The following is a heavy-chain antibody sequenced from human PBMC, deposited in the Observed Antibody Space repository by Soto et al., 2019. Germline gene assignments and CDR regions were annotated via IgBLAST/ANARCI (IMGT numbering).Heavy chain of an antibody. CDR1: GYSFTSYW. D-gene: IGHD3-10*01. CDR3: ARPRVLHGSGSFSHAFDI. V-gene: IGHV5-51*01. J-gene: IGHJ3*02. Sequence: PGESLKISCKGSGYSFTSYWIGWVRQMPGKGLEWMGIIYPGDSDTRYSPSFQGQVTISADKSISTAYLQWSSLKASDTAMYYCARPRVLHGSGSFSHAFDIWGQGTMVTVSS. CDR2: IYPGDSDT.